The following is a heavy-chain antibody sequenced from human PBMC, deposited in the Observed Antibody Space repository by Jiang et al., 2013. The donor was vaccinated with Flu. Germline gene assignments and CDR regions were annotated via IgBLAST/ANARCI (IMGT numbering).Heavy chain of an antibody. V-gene: IGHV3-74*01. CDR3: ARDFYYVGKGYGMDV. J-gene: IGHJ6*02. D-gene: IGHD3-10*02. Sequence: SRINSDGSSTSYADSVKGRFTISRDNAKNTLSLQMDSLRAEDTAVYYCARDFYYVGKGYGMDVWGQGTTVTVSS. CDR2: INSDGSST.